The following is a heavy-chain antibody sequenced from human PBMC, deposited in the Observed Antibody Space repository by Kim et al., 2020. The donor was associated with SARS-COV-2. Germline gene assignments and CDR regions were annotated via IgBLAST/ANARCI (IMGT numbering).Heavy chain of an antibody. D-gene: IGHD2-15*01. Sequence: ASVKVSCKVSGYTLTELSMHWVRQAPGKGLEWMGGFDPEDGETIYAQKFQGRVTMTEDTSTDTAYMELSSLGSEDTAVYYCATDVYRVVPKSYNWFDPWGQGTLVTVSS. CDR1: GYTLTELS. J-gene: IGHJ5*02. CDR3: ATDVYRVVPKSYNWFDP. CDR2: FDPEDGET. V-gene: IGHV1-24*01.